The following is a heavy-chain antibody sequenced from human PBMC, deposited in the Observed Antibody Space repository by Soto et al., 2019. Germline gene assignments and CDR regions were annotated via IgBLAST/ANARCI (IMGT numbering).Heavy chain of an antibody. J-gene: IGHJ5*02. CDR3: ARVIAVAGYNWFDP. CDR2: ISAYNGNT. V-gene: IGHV1-18*01. CDR1: GYTFTSYG. D-gene: IGHD6-19*01. Sequence: PSVKVSCKASGYTFTSYGISWVRQAPGQGLEWMGWISAYNGNTNYAQKLQGRVTMTTDTSTSTAYMELRSLRSDDTAVYYCARVIAVAGYNWFDPWGQGTLVTVSS.